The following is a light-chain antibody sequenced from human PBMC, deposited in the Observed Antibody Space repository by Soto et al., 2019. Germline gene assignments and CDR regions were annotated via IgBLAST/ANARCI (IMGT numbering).Light chain of an antibody. CDR2: GAS. CDR1: QSVFSN. V-gene: IGKV3-15*01. CDR3: QQYNNWPPWT. Sequence: EIVMTQSPATLSVSPGERATLSCRASQSVFSNLDWYQQKPGQAPRLLIYGASTRAAGIPARFSGSGSGTEFTITISSMQSEDYAVYYCQQYNNWPPWTFGQGTKVEMK. J-gene: IGKJ1*01.